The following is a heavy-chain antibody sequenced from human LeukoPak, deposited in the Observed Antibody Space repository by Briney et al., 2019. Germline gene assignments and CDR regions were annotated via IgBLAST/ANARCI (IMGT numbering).Heavy chain of an antibody. CDR2: INHSGST. V-gene: IGHV4-34*01. Sequence: KPSETLSLTCVVYGGSFSDYYWSWVRQPPGRGLEWIGEINHSGSTNYNPSLKSRVTISVDTSKNQFSLKLSSVTAADTAVYYCARGGYSGSYYGVYDYWGQGTLVTVSS. J-gene: IGHJ4*02. D-gene: IGHD1-26*01. CDR1: GGSFSDYY. CDR3: ARGGYSGSYYGVYDY.